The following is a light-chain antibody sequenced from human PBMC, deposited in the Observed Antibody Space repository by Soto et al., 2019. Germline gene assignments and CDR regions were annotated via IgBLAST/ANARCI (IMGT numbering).Light chain of an antibody. Sequence: EIVMTQSPATLSVSPGERATLSCRASQTVGSNLAWYQQKPGQVPRLLIYGASTRATGIPARFSGSGSGTEFTLTISSLQSEDLAVYYCQQYNNWPRTFGQGTKVEIK. J-gene: IGKJ1*01. CDR1: QTVGSN. CDR3: QQYNNWPRT. CDR2: GAS. V-gene: IGKV3-15*01.